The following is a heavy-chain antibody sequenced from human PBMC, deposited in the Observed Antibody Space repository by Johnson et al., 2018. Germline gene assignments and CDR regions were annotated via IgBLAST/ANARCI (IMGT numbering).Heavy chain of an antibody. D-gene: IGHD3-22*01. CDR2: ISYDGGQD. Sequence: QVQLVESGGGVVQPGGSLRLSCAASGFIFSSYGMHWVRQAPGKGIEWVAVISYDGGQDHYGDSVKGRFTISRDNSKKTLYLQMNSLRAEAAAVYYCAKVKDYDTVDYYYGMDEWGQGTAVNVSS. CDR1: GFIFSSYG. J-gene: IGHJ6*02. CDR3: AKVKDYDTVDYYYGMDE. V-gene: IGHV3-30*18.